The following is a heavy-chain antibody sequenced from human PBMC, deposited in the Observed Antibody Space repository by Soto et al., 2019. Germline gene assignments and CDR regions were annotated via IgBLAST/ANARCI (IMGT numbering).Heavy chain of an antibody. D-gene: IGHD1-1*01. Sequence: QVQLQESGPGLVKPSQTLSLTCTVSGGSISSGGYYWSWIRQHPGKGLEWIGYIYYSGSTYYNPSLKSRVTISVDTSKNQFSLKLSSVTAADTAVYYCAIVLYNWNDGRPDAFDIWGQGTMVTVSS. CDR2: IYYSGST. J-gene: IGHJ3*02. V-gene: IGHV4-31*03. CDR1: GGSISSGGYY. CDR3: AIVLYNWNDGRPDAFDI.